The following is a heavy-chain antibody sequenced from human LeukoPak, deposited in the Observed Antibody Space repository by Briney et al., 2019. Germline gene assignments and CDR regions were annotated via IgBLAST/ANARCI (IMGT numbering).Heavy chain of an antibody. CDR1: GFSFSTSW. CDR2: IKQDGSEN. CDR3: ARSGLGRSTNPFDY. Sequence: GGSLRLSCAASGFSFSTSWMSWVRQAPGRGLEWVANIKQDGSENYYVGSVKGRFTIFRENAKNSLYLQMNSLRAEDTALYYCARSGLGRSTNPFDYWGQGTLVTVSS. J-gene: IGHJ4*02. D-gene: IGHD6-13*01. V-gene: IGHV3-7*04.